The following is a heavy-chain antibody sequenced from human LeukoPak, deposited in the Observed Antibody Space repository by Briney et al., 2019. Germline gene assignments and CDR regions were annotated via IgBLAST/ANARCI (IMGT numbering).Heavy chain of an antibody. CDR2: INPNSGGT. Sequence: ASVKVSCKASGYTFTGYYMHWVRQAPGQGLEWMGWINPNSGGTNYAQKFQGRVTMTRDTSISTAYMELSRLRSDDTAVYYCARATLGLRWNFDYWGQGTLVTVSS. J-gene: IGHJ4*02. CDR3: ARATLGLRWNFDY. CDR1: GYTFTGYY. D-gene: IGHD4-23*01. V-gene: IGHV1-2*02.